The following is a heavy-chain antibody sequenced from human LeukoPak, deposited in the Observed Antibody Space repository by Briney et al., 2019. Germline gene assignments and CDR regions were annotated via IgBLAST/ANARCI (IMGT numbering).Heavy chain of an antibody. V-gene: IGHV3-7*01. CDR2: IRQDGRDK. J-gene: IGHJ4*02. D-gene: IGHD6-13*01. CDR1: GFSFENYC. Sequence: GGSLRLSCVASGFSFENYCMTWVGQAPGQGLEWVANIRQDGRDKDYVDSVKGRFTISRDNAKNSLFLQMNSLRAEDTALYYCARDSGSWVAAGDWGQGTLVTASS. CDR3: ARDSGSWVAAGD.